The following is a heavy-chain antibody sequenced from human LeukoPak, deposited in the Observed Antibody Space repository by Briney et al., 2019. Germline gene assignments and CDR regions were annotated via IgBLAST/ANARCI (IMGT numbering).Heavy chain of an antibody. V-gene: IGHV3-30-3*01. CDR3: ARDPVNSPGDWYFDL. CDR1: GFTFSSYA. Sequence: RGSLRLSCAASGFTFSSYAMHWVRQAPGKGLGWVAVISYDGSNKYYADSVKGRFTISRDNSKNTLYLQMNSLRAEDTAVYYCARDPVNSPGDWYFDLWGRGTLVTVSS. D-gene: IGHD4-23*01. CDR2: ISYDGSNK. J-gene: IGHJ2*01.